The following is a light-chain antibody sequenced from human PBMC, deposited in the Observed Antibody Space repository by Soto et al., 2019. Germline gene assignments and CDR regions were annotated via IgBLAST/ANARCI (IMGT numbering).Light chain of an antibody. V-gene: IGKV1-6*01. CDR2: AAS. CDR3: LHDYTYPQT. CDR1: QDIRND. Sequence: AIQMTQSPSSLSASVGDRVTITCRASQDIRNDLGWYQQKPGEAPQLLIYAASHLQSGVPSRFSGSGSGTDFTLTISSLQPEDFATYYCLHDYTYPQTFGQGTKVDIK. J-gene: IGKJ1*01.